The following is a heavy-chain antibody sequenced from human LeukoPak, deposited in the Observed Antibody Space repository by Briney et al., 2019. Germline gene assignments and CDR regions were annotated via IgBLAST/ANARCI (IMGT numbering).Heavy chain of an antibody. J-gene: IGHJ6*04. CDR2: INHSGST. CDR1: GGSLSGYY. D-gene: IGHD6-6*01. CDR3: ARARQGGSSSWAI. V-gene: IGHV4-34*01. Sequence: SETLSLTCAVYGGSLSGYYWSWIRQPPGKGLEWIGEINHSGSTNYNPSLKSRVTISVDTSKNQFSLKLSSVTAADTAVYYCARARQGGSSSWAIWGKGTTVTVSS.